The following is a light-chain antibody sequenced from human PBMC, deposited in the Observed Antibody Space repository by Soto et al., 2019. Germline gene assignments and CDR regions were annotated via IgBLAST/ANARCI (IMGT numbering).Light chain of an antibody. V-gene: IGKV3-11*01. Sequence: EIVLTQSPATLSLSPGERATLSCRASQSVSSYLAWYRQKPGQAPRLLIYDASNRATGIPARFSGSGSGTDFTLTISSLEPEDFAVYYCQQRSNWPPFGQGTRLEIK. CDR2: DAS. CDR1: QSVSSY. CDR3: QQRSNWPP. J-gene: IGKJ5*01.